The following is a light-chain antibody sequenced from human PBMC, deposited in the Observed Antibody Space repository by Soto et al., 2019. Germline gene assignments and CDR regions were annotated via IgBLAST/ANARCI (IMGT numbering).Light chain of an antibody. Sequence: DIQMTQTPPSLSASVGDRVTITCRASQGINNHLAWFQQKPGTAPKSLIYSGSSVQSGVPSKFSGSGSGTDFTLTISSLQPEDLATYYCQQYNSYPLTFGGGTTIDIK. CDR2: SGS. J-gene: IGKJ4*01. V-gene: IGKV1-16*02. CDR1: QGINNH. CDR3: QQYNSYPLT.